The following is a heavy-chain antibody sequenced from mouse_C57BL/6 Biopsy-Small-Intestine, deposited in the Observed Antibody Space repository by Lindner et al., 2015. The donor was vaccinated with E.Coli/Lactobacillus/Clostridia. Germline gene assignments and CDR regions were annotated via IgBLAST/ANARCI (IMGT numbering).Heavy chain of an antibody. J-gene: IGHJ4*01. V-gene: IGHV10-1*01. CDR2: IRSKSNNYAT. CDR1: GFSFNTYA. D-gene: IGHD2-5*01. CDR3: ARPSYYSNYGAMDY. Sequence: VQLQESGGGLVQPKGSLKLSCAASGFSFNTYAMNWVRQAPGKGLEWVARIRSKSNNYATYYADSVKDRFTISRDNSQSILYLQMNALRAEDSATYYCARPSYYSNYGAMDYWGQGTSVTVSS.